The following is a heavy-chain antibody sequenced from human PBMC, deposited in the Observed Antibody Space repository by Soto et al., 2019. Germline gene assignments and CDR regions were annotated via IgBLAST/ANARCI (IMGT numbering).Heavy chain of an antibody. J-gene: IGHJ5*02. Sequence: SETLSLTCTVSGGSISSSSYYWGWIRQPPGKGLEWIGSIYYSGSTYYNPSLKSRVTISVDTSKNQFSLKLSSVTAADTAVYYCATINWEYPSSSGQGTLVTVSS. V-gene: IGHV4-39*01. D-gene: IGHD7-27*01. CDR1: GGSISSSSYY. CDR2: IYYSGST. CDR3: ATINWEYPSS.